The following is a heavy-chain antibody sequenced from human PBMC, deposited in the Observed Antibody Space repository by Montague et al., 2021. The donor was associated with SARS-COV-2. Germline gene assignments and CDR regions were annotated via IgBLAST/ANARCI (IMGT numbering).Heavy chain of an antibody. J-gene: IGHJ5*02. Sequence: SETLSLTCTVSGGSISSYYWSWIRRPPGKGLEWIGYIYYSGSTNYNPSLKSRVTISVDTSKNQFSLKLSSVTAADTAVYYCARLEAGDCSGGSCYSSWFDPWGQGTLVTVSS. D-gene: IGHD2-15*01. V-gene: IGHV4-59*08. CDR3: ARLEAGDCSGGSCYSSWFDP. CDR2: IYYSGST. CDR1: GGSISSYY.